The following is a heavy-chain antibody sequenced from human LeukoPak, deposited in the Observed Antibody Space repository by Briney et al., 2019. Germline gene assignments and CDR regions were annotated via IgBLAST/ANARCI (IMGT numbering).Heavy chain of an antibody. CDR3: ARDGYSYGDLDY. Sequence: SQTLSLTCTVSGGSISSGGYYWSWIRQPSGKGLEWIGYIYHSGSTYYNPSLKSRVTISVDRSKNQFSLKLSSVTAADTAVYYCARDGYSYGDLDYWGQGTLVTVSS. D-gene: IGHD5-18*01. V-gene: IGHV4-30-2*01. J-gene: IGHJ4*02. CDR1: GGSISSGGYY. CDR2: IYHSGST.